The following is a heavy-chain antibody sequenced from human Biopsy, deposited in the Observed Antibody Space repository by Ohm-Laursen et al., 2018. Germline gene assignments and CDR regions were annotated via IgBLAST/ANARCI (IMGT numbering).Heavy chain of an antibody. CDR3: AGGIVEVPTSTRWFDP. CDR2: ISSDGSTT. J-gene: IGHJ5*02. Sequence: SLRLSCTASGFTFSWFWMNWVRQAPGRGLVWVSRISSDGSTTEYADFVKGRFTISRDNAKSTLYLQMNSLTAEDAAVYYCAGGIVEVPTSTRWFDPWGQGTLVSVSS. V-gene: IGHV3-74*03. D-gene: IGHD2-2*01. CDR1: GFTFSWFW.